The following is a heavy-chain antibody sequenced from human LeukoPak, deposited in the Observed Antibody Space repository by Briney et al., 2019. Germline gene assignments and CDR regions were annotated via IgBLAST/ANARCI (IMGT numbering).Heavy chain of an antibody. D-gene: IGHD6-13*01. CDR3: ALVAAAGTGRDY. V-gene: IGHV4-38-2*02. CDR1: GYSISSGYY. CDR2: IYHSGST. J-gene: IGHJ4*02. Sequence: PSETLSLTCTVSGYSISSGYYWGWIRQPPGKGLEWIGSIYHSGSTYYNPSLKSRVTISVDTSKNQFSLKLSSVTAADTAVYYCALVAAAGTGRDYWGQGTLVTVSS.